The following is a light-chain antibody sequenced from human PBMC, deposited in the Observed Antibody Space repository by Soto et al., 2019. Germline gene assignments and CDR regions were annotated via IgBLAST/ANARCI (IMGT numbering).Light chain of an antibody. Sequence: QTVVTQEPSFSVSPGGTVTLTCGLNSGSVSTAHYPTWCQQTPGQAPRTLIYSTTTRSSGVPDRFSGSILGDKAALTITGAQADDESDYYSVLYMGSGISVFGGGTKLTVL. J-gene: IGLJ3*02. CDR2: STT. V-gene: IGLV8-61*01. CDR1: SGSVSTAHY. CDR3: VLYMGSGISV.